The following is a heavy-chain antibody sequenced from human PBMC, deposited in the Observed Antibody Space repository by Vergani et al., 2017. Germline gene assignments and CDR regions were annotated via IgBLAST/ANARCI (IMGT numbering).Heavy chain of an antibody. CDR1: GDSMNTYY. CDR2: IYDSGDT. Sequence: QVQLQESGPGLVKPSETLSLTCRVSGDSMNTYYWNWIRQPPGNGLEWIGYIYDSGDTKYNPSLTSRVTMSLDTSKNQFSLNLYSVTAADTAVYYCARGALWWLRQIDSWGQGTLVTVSS. D-gene: IGHD2-21*01. CDR3: ARGALWWLRQIDS. V-gene: IGHV4-59*01. J-gene: IGHJ4*02.